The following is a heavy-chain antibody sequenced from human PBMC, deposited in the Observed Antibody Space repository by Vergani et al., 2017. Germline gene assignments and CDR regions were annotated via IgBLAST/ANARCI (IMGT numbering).Heavy chain of an antibody. Sequence: EVQLVESGGGLVQPGGSLRLSCAASGFTFSSYSMNWVRQAPGKGLEWGSYISSSSSTIYYADSVKGRFTISRDNAKNSLYLQMNSLRAEDTAVYYCARDRREPSYYYYGMDVWGQGTTVTVSS. CDR3: ARDRREPSYYYYGMDV. D-gene: IGHD1-26*01. V-gene: IGHV3-48*01. CDR2: ISSSSSTI. J-gene: IGHJ6*02. CDR1: GFTFSSYS.